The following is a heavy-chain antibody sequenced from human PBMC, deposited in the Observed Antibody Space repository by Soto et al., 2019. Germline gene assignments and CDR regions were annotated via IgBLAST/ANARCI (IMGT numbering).Heavy chain of an antibody. V-gene: IGHV3-74*01. Sequence: GGSLRLSCAASGFTFSSYWMHWVRQAPGKGLVWVSRINSDGSSTSYADSVKGRFTISRDNAKNTLYLQMNSLRAEDTAVYYCARGPGYCSGGSCYYFDYWGQGTLVTVS. CDR3: ARGPGYCSGGSCYYFDY. CDR1: GFTFSSYW. D-gene: IGHD2-15*01. J-gene: IGHJ4*02. CDR2: INSDGSST.